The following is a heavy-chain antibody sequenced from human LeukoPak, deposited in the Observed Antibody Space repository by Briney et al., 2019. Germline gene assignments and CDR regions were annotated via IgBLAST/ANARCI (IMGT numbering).Heavy chain of an antibody. V-gene: IGHV1-18*04. CDR3: ARSEIIVGATLGGFDY. D-gene: IGHD1-26*01. J-gene: IGHJ4*02. Sequence: ASVKVSCKASGYTFTGYYMHWVRQAPGQGLEWMGWISAYNGNTNYAQKLQGRVTMTTDTSTSTAYMELRSLRSDDTAVYYCARSEIIVGATLGGFDYWGQGTLVTVSS. CDR2: ISAYNGNT. CDR1: GYTFTGYY.